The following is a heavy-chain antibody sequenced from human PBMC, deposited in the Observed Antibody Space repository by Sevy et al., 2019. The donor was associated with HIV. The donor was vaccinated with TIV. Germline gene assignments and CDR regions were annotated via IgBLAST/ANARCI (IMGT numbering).Heavy chain of an antibody. V-gene: IGHV3-7*01. CDR1: GFSFRSYW. J-gene: IGHJ4*02. Sequence: GGSLRLSCAASGFSFRSYWMTWVRQAPGKGLEWVANINRDESATNYVGSVKGRFTIFRDNAKNLPYLQMNSLRVDDTAVYYCLTDDRPSGWLFDFWGPGTQVTVSS. CDR3: LTDDRPSGWLFDF. CDR2: INRDESAT. D-gene: IGHD6-19*01.